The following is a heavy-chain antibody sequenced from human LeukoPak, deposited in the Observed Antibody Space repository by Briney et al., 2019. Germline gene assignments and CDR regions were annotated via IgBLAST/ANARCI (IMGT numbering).Heavy chain of an antibody. J-gene: IGHJ3*02. CDR3: ARRMYYYDSSGYYDAFDI. Sequence: MASETLSLTCTVSGGSISSYYWSWIRQPPGKGLEWIGYIYYSGSTNYNPSLKSRVTISVDTSKNQFSLKLSSVTAADTAVYYCARRMYYYDSSGYYDAFDIWGQGTMLTVSS. CDR1: GGSISSYY. D-gene: IGHD3-22*01. CDR2: IYYSGST. V-gene: IGHV4-59*01.